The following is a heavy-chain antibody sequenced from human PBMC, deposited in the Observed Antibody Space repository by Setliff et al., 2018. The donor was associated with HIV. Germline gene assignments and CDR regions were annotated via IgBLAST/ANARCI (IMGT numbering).Heavy chain of an antibody. Sequence: ASVKVSCKASGFTFPSYSIHWVRQAPGQSLEWMGWISAGNGNTKYSQNFQGRVTITRDTSATTAYMELRSLTSDDTAVYYCARVDGFNNYDSGGLDYWGQGTLVTVSS. V-gene: IGHV1-3*01. CDR3: ARVDGFNNYDSGGLDY. J-gene: IGHJ4*02. D-gene: IGHD3-3*01. CDR1: GFTFPSYS. CDR2: ISAGNGNT.